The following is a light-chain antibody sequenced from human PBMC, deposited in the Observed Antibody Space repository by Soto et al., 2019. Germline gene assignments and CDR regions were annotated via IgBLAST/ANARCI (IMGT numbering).Light chain of an antibody. CDR1: QSVRSW. Sequence: DIQMTLSPSTLCASMVDRVTISCRASQSVRSWLAWYQQKPGKAPNLLIYHASTLESGVPPRFSGSGSGTEFTLTISSLQPDDFATYYCQQYNGYSRTFGQGTKVEIK. CDR2: HAS. V-gene: IGKV1-5*01. CDR3: QQYNGYSRT. J-gene: IGKJ1*01.